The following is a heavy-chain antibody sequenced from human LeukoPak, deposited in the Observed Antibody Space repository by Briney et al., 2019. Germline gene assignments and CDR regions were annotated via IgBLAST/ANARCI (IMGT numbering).Heavy chain of an antibody. D-gene: IGHD3-16*01. CDR1: GFTFEDYG. CDR2: LNWNGGGR. V-gene: IGHV3-20*04. J-gene: IGHJ5*02. Sequence: PGGSLRLSCTAPGFTFEDYGMNWVRQVPGKGPEWVSRLNWNGGGRRYADSVKGRFIISRDNAKGARYLQLNDLRVEDTALFYCGKDAVPSGRFWFDPWGQGILVTVSS. CDR3: GKDAVPSGRFWFDP.